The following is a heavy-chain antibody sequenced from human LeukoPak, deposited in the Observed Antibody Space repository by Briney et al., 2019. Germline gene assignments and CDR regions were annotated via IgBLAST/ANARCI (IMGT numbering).Heavy chain of an antibody. Sequence: ASVKVSCKASGYTFTSYDINWVRQATGQGLEWMGWMNPNSGNTGYAQKFQGRVTMTRNTSISTAYMELSSLRSEDTAVYYCARFRRVLLWFGESNYYYYMDVWGQGTLVTVSS. V-gene: IGHV1-8*01. D-gene: IGHD3-10*01. CDR1: GYTFTSYD. J-gene: IGHJ6*03. CDR2: MNPNSGNT. CDR3: ARFRRVLLWFGESNYYYYMDV.